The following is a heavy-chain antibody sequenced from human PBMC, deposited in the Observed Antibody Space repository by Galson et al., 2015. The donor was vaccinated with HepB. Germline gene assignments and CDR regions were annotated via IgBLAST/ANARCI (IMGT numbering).Heavy chain of an antibody. V-gene: IGHV3-74*01. D-gene: IGHD3-9*01. CDR2: IDAAGLST. J-gene: IGHJ2*01. CDR1: GFTFSSHW. Sequence: SLRLSCAASGFTFSSHWMHWVRQAPGKGLLWVARIDAAGLSTAYADSVEGRFTIARDNAKNTLYLQMDSLRVEDTAFYFCTRDQSSVFDILTASYNWYFDLWGRGTLVTVSS. CDR3: TRDQSSVFDILTASYNWYFDL.